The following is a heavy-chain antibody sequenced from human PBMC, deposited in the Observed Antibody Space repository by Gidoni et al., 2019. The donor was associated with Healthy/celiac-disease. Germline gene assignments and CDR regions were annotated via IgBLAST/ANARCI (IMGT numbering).Heavy chain of an antibody. J-gene: IGHJ4*02. CDR1: GFTFSNAW. CDR3: TTPIVGAMGPDY. Sequence: EVQLVESGGGLVKPGGSLRLSCAASGFTFSNAWMSWVRQAPGKGLEWVGRIKSKTDGGTTDYAAPVKGRFTISRDDSKNTLYLQMNSLKTEDTAVYYCTTPIVGAMGPDYWGQGTLVTVSS. V-gene: IGHV3-15*01. CDR2: IKSKTDGGTT. D-gene: IGHD1-26*01.